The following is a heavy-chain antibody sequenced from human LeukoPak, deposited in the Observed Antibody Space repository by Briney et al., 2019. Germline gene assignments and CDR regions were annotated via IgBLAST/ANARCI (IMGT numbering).Heavy chain of an antibody. J-gene: IGHJ4*02. CDR2: IYYSGST. Sequence: SETLSLTCTVSGGSISSSSYYWGWMRQPPGKGLEWIGSIYYSGSTYYNPSLKSRVTISVDTSKNQFSLKLSSVTAADTAVYYCARATRYTAMTHYFDYWGQGTLVTVSA. V-gene: IGHV4-39*07. CDR3: ARATRYTAMTHYFDY. D-gene: IGHD5-18*01. CDR1: GGSISSSSYY.